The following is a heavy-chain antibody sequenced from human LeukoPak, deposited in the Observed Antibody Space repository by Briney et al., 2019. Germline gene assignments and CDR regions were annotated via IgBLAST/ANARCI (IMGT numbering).Heavy chain of an antibody. J-gene: IGHJ4*02. CDR1: GYSFTYYY. V-gene: IGHV1-2*02. CDR3: ARVSAAAGTYPSDF. CDR2: INPNSGDT. D-gene: IGHD6-13*01. Sequence: ASVKVSCKASGYSFTYYYIHWVRQAPGQGLEWMGWINPNSGDTNYAPTFQGRVTMTRDTSISTAYMEVTSLRFDDTAVYYCARVSAAAGTYPSDFWGQGSLVTVSS.